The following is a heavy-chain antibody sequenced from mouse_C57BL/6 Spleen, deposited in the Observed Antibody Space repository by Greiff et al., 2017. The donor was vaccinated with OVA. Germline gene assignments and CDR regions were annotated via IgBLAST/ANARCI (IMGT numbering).Heavy chain of an antibody. D-gene: IGHD1-2*01. CDR1: GYSITSGYY. J-gene: IGHJ1*03. CDR3: ARGALLWYFDV. CDR2: ISYDGSN. Sequence: ESGPGLVTPSQSLSLTCSVTGYSITSGYYWNWIRQFPGNKLEWMGYISYDGSNNYNPSLKNRISITRDTSKNQFFLKLNSVTTEDTATYYCARGALLWYFDVWGTGTTVTVSS. V-gene: IGHV3-6*01.